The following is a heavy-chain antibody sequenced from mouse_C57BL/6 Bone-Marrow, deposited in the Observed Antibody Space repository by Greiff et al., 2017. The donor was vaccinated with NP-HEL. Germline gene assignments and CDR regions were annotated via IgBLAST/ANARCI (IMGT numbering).Heavy chain of an antibody. V-gene: IGHV1-39*01. Sequence: EVQLQQSGPELVKPGASVKISCKASGYSFTDYNMNWVKQSHGKSLDWIGVINPKYGTTSYNQQFKGKATLTVDQSSSTAYMPLNSLTSEDSAVYYCARGDSYFDYWGQGTTLTVSS. CDR1: GYSFTDYN. J-gene: IGHJ2*01. CDR3: ARGDSYFDY. CDR2: INPKYGTT.